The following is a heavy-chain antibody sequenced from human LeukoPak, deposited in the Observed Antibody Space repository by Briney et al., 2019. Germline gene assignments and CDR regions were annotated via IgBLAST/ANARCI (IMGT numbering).Heavy chain of an antibody. J-gene: IGHJ6*03. Sequence: GGSLRLSCTASGFTLSSHGMPWVRQAPGKGLEWLAFTRVDGNTHHYADSVKGRFTISRAISKNTMYLQVSSLRPEDTAVYYCARDGGFGDASLYYMDVWGTGTAVTVSS. V-gene: IGHV3-30*02. CDR3: ARDGGFGDASLYYMDV. CDR1: GFTLSSHG. D-gene: IGHD3-10*01. CDR2: TRVDGNTH.